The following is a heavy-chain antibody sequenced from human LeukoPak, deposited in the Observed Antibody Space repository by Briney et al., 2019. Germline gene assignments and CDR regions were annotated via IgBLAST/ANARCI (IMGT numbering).Heavy chain of an antibody. CDR3: ATALSNTAYFLW. D-gene: IGHD3-9*01. J-gene: IGHJ4*02. Sequence: TGGSLRLSCAASGFTFSTYAMTWVRQAPGKGLEWVSTISASGDFTIYADSVKGRFTISRDNSQNTLYLQMNSLRAEDTAVYYCATALSNTAYFLWWGQGTQVIVS. V-gene: IGHV3-23*01. CDR1: GFTFSTYA. CDR2: ISASGDFT.